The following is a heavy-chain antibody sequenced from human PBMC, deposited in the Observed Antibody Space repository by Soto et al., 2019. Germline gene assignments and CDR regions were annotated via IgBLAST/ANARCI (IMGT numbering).Heavy chain of an antibody. D-gene: IGHD7-27*01. CDR1: GYTFTSYD. CDR2: MNPNSGNT. V-gene: IGHV1-8*01. J-gene: IGHJ6*02. CDR3: ASTGWGLPRGYYYYGMDV. Sequence: QVQLVQSGAEVKKPGASVKVSCKASGYTFTSYDINWVRQATGQGLEWMGWMNPNSGNTGYAQKFQGRVTMTSNTSISTAYMELSSLRSEYTAVYYCASTGWGLPRGYYYYGMDVWGQGTTVTVSS.